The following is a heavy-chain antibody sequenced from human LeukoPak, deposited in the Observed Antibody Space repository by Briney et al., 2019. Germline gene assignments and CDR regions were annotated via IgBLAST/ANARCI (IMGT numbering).Heavy chain of an antibody. J-gene: IGHJ5*02. D-gene: IGHD6-13*01. Sequence: SSETLSLTCTVSGGSVSSGSYYWSWIRQPPGKGLEWIGYIYYSGSTYYNPSLKSRVTISVDTSKNQFSLKLSSVTAADTAVYYCARDQIAAVDPWGQGTLVTVSS. CDR3: ARDQIAAVDP. V-gene: IGHV4-61*01. CDR2: IYYSGST. CDR1: GGSVSSGSYY.